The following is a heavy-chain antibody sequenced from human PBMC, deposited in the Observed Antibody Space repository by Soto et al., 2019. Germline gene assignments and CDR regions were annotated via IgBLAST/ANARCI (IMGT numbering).Heavy chain of an antibody. CDR3: ARDQLGGRDF. J-gene: IGHJ4*02. D-gene: IGHD3-16*01. CDR1: EFIHADYW. V-gene: IGHV3-7*01. CDR2: IKQDGSEK. Sequence: EVQLVESGGGLVQPGGSLRLSCTASEFIHADYWMAWVRQAPGKGLEWVANIKQDGSEKYYMDSVKGRFTISRDNAQNSLFLQMNSLGVEDTAVYYCARDQLGGRDFWGQGTLVTVSS.